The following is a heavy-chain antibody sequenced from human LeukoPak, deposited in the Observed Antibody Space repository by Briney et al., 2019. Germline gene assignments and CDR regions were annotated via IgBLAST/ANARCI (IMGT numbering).Heavy chain of an antibody. J-gene: IGHJ5*02. CDR2: ISSDGSNH. CDR1: GFIFSDSV. CDR3: ARDGGIIWEVINYHLVA. V-gene: IGHV3-30-3*01. Sequence: GTSLRLSCAASGFIFSDSVMHWVRQAPGKGLEWVTVISSDGSNHYYADSVKGRFTISRDNSKNTVYLQMNSLRVEDTAVYHCARDGGIIWEVINYHLVAWGQGTMVTV. D-gene: IGHD1-20*01.